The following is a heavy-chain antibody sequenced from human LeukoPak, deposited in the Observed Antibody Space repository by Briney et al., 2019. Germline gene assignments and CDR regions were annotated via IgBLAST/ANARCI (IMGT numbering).Heavy chain of an antibody. CDR3: ARAWSRVDPFDM. V-gene: IGHV3-21*01. CDR1: GFTVSSNY. Sequence: GGSLRLSCAASGFTVSSNYMSWVRQAPGKGLEWVSSISSSSSYLYYADSVKGRFTISRDNANNSLYLQMNSLRAEDTAVYYCARAWSRVDPFDMWGQGTMVTVSS. D-gene: IGHD2-8*02. CDR2: ISSSSSYL. J-gene: IGHJ3*02.